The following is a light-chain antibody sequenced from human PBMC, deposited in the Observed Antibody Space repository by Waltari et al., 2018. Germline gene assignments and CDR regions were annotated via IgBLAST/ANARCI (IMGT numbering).Light chain of an antibody. J-gene: IGKJ2*01. CDR1: QSVDTY. Sequence: DIQMTQSPSSLSASVGDRVTVTCRASQSVDTYLNWYQHKPGAAPKILIYAGSSLHGGVPTRFTGSGSGTDFTLTISSLRPDDYATYFCQQSYSPPFTFGRGTKLEMK. V-gene: IGKV1-39*01. CDR2: AGS. CDR3: QQSYSPPFT.